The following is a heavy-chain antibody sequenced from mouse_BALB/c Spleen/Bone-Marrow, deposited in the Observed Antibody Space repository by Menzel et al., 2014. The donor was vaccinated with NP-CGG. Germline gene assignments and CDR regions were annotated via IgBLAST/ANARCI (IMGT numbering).Heavy chain of an antibody. V-gene: IGHV5-17*02. J-gene: IGHJ4*01. CDR1: GFTFXSFG. D-gene: IGHD2-4*01. Sequence: EVHLVESGGGLVQPGGSRKLSCAASGFTFXSFGMHWVRQAPEKGLEGVAYISNGSSTIYYADAVKGRFTISRDNPKNTLFLQMTSLRSEDTAMYYCARKGAMITHYYAMDYWGQGTSVTVSS. CDR2: ISNGSSTI. CDR3: ARKGAMITHYYAMDY.